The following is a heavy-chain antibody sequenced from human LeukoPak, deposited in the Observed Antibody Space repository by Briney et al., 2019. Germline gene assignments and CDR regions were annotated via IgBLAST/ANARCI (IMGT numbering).Heavy chain of an antibody. D-gene: IGHD4-23*01. CDR1: GGSISSSSYY. V-gene: IGHV4-39*01. CDR3: ARSRLRWYTDY. Sequence: SETLSLTCTVSGGSISSSSYYWGWIRQPPGKGLEWIGSIYYSGSTYYNPSLKSRVTISVDTSKNQFSLKLSSVTAADTAVYYCARSRLRWYTDYWGQRTLVTVSS. CDR2: IYYSGST. J-gene: IGHJ4*02.